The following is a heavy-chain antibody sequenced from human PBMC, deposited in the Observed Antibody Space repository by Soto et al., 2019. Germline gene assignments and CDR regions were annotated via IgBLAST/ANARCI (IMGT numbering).Heavy chain of an antibody. CDR3: ARAPITYSSSWYHLDY. J-gene: IGHJ4*02. Sequence: PSQTLSLTCAISGDSVSSNSAAWNWIRQSPSRGLEWLGRTYYRSKWYNDYAVSVKSRITINPDTSKNQFSLQLNSVTPEDTAVYYCARAPITYSSSWYHLDYWGQGTLVTVSS. CDR1: GDSVSSNSAA. D-gene: IGHD6-13*01. CDR2: TYYRSKWYN. V-gene: IGHV6-1*01.